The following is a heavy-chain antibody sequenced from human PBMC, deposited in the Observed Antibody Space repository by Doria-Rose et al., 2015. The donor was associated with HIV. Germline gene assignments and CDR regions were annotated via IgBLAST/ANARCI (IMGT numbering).Heavy chain of an antibody. D-gene: IGHD6-13*01. CDR3: ARIKSSRWYHKYYFDF. CDR1: GVSLSSPGMG. Sequence: QESGPVLVKPTETLTLTCTVFGVSLSSPGMGVSWTRQPPGKALEWLAHIFSDDDRSYKTSLKSRLTISRGTSKSQVVLTMTDMDPVDTATYYCARIKSSRWYHKYYFDFWGQGTLVIVSA. J-gene: IGHJ4*02. CDR2: IFSDDDR. V-gene: IGHV2-26*01.